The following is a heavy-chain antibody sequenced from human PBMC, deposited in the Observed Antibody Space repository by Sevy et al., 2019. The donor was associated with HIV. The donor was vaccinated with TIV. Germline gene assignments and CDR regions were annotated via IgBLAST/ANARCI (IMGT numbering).Heavy chain of an antibody. CDR3: ARGASYADNLFDY. J-gene: IGHJ4*02. CDR1: GFTFSSYG. Sequence: GGSLRLSCAASGFTFSSYGMHWVRHVPGKGLEWVAVIWYDGSNKYYADSVKGRFTISRDNSKNTLHLQMNSLRAEDTAVYYCARGASYADNLFDYWGLGTLVTVSS. D-gene: IGHD4-17*01. CDR2: IWYDGSNK. V-gene: IGHV3-33*01.